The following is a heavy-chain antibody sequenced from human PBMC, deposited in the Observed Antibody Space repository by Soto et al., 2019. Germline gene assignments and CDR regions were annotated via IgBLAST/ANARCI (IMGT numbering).Heavy chain of an antibody. CDR1: GFTFSSYA. J-gene: IGHJ1*01. CDR3: ARAADTAMVTVYFQH. CDR2: ISYDGSNK. Sequence: QPGGSLRLSCAASGFTFSSYAMHWVRQAPGKGLEWVAVISYDGSNKYYADSVKGRFTISRDNSKNTLYLQMNSLRAEDTAVYYCARAADTAMVTVYFQHWGQGTLVTVSS. D-gene: IGHD5-18*01. V-gene: IGHV3-30-3*01.